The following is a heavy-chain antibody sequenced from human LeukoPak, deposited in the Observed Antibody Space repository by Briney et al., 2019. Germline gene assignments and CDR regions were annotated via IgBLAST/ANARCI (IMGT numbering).Heavy chain of an antibody. D-gene: IGHD2-21*01. CDR3: AKRPSAYCFEGGCYFTY. V-gene: IGHV3-23*01. Sequence: GGSLRLSCAASGFSFSSYAMSWVRQAPGRGLEWVSAISGSGANTYYADSVMGRFTISRDNAKDTLYLQMKTFRAEDTAVYYCAKRPSAYCFEGGCYFTYWGQGTLVIVSS. J-gene: IGHJ4*02. CDR2: ISGSGANT. CDR1: GFSFSSYA.